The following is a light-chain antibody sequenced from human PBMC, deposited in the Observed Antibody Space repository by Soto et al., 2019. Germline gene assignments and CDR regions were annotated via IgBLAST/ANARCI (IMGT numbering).Light chain of an antibody. J-gene: IGKJ5*01. V-gene: IGKV3D-15*01. CDR3: QQRNVWPPIT. CDR2: GAS. Sequence: EIGMTQSPATLSVSPWERSTLSCVASQSVSSKLAWYQQKPGQAPRLLIYGASTRATGIPDRVSGSGSGTDFTLTISRLEPEDFAVYYCQQRNVWPPITFGHGTGLEIK. CDR1: QSVSSK.